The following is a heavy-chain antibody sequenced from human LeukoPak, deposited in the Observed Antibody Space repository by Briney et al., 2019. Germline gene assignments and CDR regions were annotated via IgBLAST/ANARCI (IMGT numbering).Heavy chain of an antibody. CDR1: GGSFSGYY. CDR2: INHSGST. V-gene: IGHV4-34*01. CDR3: ARGYSSGWYSHYYYYGMDV. Sequence: PSETLSLTCAVYGGSFSGYYWSWIRQPPGKGLEWIGEINHSGSTNYNPSLKSRVTISVDTSKNQFSLKLSSVTAADTAVYYCARGYSSGWYSHYYYYGMDVWGQGTTVTVSS. J-gene: IGHJ6*02. D-gene: IGHD6-19*01.